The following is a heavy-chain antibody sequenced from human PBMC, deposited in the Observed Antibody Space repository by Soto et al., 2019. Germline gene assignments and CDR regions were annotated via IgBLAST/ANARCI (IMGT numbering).Heavy chain of an antibody. CDR2: IIPISGTA. CDR3: ARSQGSSTSLEIYYYYYYGMDG. CDR1: GGTFSSYA. J-gene: IGHJ6*02. Sequence: VQLVQSGAEVKKPGSSVKVSCKASGGTFSSYAISWVRQAPGQGLEWMGGIIPISGTANYAQKFQGRVTITADESTSTAYRELSSLRSEDTAVYYCARSQGSSTSLEIYYYYYYGMDGWGQGTTGTVSS. V-gene: IGHV1-69*01. D-gene: IGHD2-2*01.